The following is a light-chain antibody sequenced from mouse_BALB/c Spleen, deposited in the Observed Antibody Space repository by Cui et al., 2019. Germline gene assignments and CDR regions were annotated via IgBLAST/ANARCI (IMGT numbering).Light chain of an antibody. CDR1: SSVSY. V-gene: IGKV4-68*01. CDR2: LTS. CDR3: QQWSSNPLT. Sequence: QFVLTQSPALMSASSGEKVTMTCSASSSVSYMYWYQQKPRSSPKPWIYLTSNLASGVPARFSGSGSGTSYSLTISSMEAEDAATYYCQQWSSNPLTFGAGTKLELK. J-gene: IGKJ5*01.